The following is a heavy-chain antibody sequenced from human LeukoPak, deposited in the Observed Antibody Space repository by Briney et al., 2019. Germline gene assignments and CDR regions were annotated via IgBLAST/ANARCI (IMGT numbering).Heavy chain of an antibody. D-gene: IGHD6-19*01. Sequence: GGSLRLSCAAAGFTVSSNYMSWVRQAPGKGLEWVSVIYSGGSTYYADSVKGRFTISRDNSKNTLYLQMNSLRAEDTAVYYCAREGSRGWFDYWGQGTLVTVSS. CDR1: GFTVSSNY. J-gene: IGHJ4*02. V-gene: IGHV3-66*01. CDR3: AREGSRGWFDY. CDR2: IYSGGST.